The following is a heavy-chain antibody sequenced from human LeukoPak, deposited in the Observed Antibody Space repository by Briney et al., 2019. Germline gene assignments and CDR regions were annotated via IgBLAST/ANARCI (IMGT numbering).Heavy chain of an antibody. D-gene: IGHD6-19*01. CDR3: AREGVAVAGTKPRYYYYGMDV. Sequence: GASVKVSCKASGGTFSSYAISWVRQAPGQGLEWMGGIISIFGTANYAQKFQGRVTITADESTSTAYMELSSLRSEDTAVYYCAREGVAVAGTKPRYYYYGMDVWGQGTTVTVSS. CDR2: IISIFGTA. J-gene: IGHJ6*02. V-gene: IGHV1-69*13. CDR1: GGTFSSYA.